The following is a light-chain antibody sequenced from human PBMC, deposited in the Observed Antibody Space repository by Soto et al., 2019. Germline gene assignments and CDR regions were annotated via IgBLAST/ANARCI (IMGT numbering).Light chain of an antibody. V-gene: IGKV3-15*01. CDR3: QQYNNWPQT. CDR2: GAS. J-gene: IGKJ1*01. Sequence: EIVLTQSPGTLSFSPGERATLSCRASHSVSSNLAWYQQKPGQAPRLLIYGASTRATGIPARFSGSGSGTDITLTISSLQSEDFAVYYCQQYNNWPQTFGQGTKVDIK. CDR1: HSVSSN.